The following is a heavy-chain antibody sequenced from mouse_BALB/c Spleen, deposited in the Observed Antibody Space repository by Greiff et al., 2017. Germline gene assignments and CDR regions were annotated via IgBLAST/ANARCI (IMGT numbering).Heavy chain of an antibody. Sequence: EVQLQQPGPELVKPGASVKVSCKASGYAFTSYNMYWVKHSHGKSLEWIGYIDPYNGGTSYNQKFKGKATLTVDKSSSTAYMHLNSLTSEDSAVYYCARSWYSVRGDYYAMDDWGQGTSVTVSA. CDR3: ARSWYSVRGDYYAMDD. CDR2: IDPYNGGT. D-gene: IGHD1-1*02. CDR1: GYAFTSYN. V-gene: IGHV1S135*01. J-gene: IGHJ4*01.